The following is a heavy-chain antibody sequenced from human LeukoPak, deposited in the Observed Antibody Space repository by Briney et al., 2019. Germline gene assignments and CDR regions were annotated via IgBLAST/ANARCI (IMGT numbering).Heavy chain of an antibody. V-gene: IGHV4-4*02. Sequence: PSGTLSLTCVVSGGSVASTNWWTWVRQPPGKGLGWVGMFHLDGPTNYNPSLKSRLTMSVDLSENHISLKLTSVTAADTAVYYCAREGGFYRPLDYWGQGTLVTVSS. J-gene: IGHJ4*02. CDR3: AREGGFYRPLDY. D-gene: IGHD3-3*01. CDR1: GGSVASTNW. CDR2: FHLDGPT.